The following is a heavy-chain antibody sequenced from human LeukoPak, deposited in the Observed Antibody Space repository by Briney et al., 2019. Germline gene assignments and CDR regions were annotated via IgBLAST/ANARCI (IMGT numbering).Heavy chain of an antibody. Sequence: SVKVSCKASGGTFSSYAISWVRQAPGQGLEWMGRIIPILGIANYAQKFQGRVTITADKSTSRAYMELSSLRSEDTAVYYCARRETTGYYYYMDIWGKGTTVTVSS. D-gene: IGHD4-17*01. CDR3: ARRETTGYYYYMDI. CDR1: GGTFSSYA. J-gene: IGHJ6*03. V-gene: IGHV1-69*04. CDR2: IIPILGIA.